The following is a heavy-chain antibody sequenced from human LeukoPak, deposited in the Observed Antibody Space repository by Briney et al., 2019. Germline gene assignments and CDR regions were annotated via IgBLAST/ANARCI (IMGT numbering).Heavy chain of an antibody. CDR2: IYYSGST. J-gene: IGHJ4*02. D-gene: IGHD3-22*01. CDR1: GGSISSYY. Sequence: SETLSLTCTVSGGSISSYYWSWIRQPPGKGLEWIGYIYYSGSTNYNPSLKSRVTISVDTSKNQFSLKLSSVTAADTAVYYCARYDSSGYYWIVDYWGQGTLVTVSS. CDR3: ARYDSSGYYWIVDY. V-gene: IGHV4-59*08.